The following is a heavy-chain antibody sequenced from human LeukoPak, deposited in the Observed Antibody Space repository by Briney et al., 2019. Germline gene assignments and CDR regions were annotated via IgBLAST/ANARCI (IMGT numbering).Heavy chain of an antibody. CDR1: GGTFSTYT. D-gene: IGHD3-9*01. CDR2: IIPAFGSA. CDR3: ARQKAYDLLTAAGYYFDY. V-gene: IGHV1-69*13. J-gene: IGHJ4*02. Sequence: SVKVSCKASGGTFSTYTFSWVRQAPGQGLEWMGGIIPAFGSANYAQKFQDRVTITADESTTTAYMELSSLGSEDTAVYYCARQKAYDLLTAAGYYFDYWGQGTLVTVSS.